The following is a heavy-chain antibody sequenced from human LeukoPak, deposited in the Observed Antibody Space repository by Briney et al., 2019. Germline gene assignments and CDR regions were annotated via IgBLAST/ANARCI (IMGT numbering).Heavy chain of an antibody. CDR2: IIPIFGTA. Sequence: SVKVSCKASGGTFSNYAISWVRQAPGQGLEWMGGIIPIFGTANYAQKFQGRVTITTDESTSTAYMELSSLRSEDTAVYYCARGLKPEYSSGWHEPDYWGQGTLVTVSS. D-gene: IGHD6-19*01. CDR1: GGTFSNYA. CDR3: ARGLKPEYSSGWHEPDY. V-gene: IGHV1-69*05. J-gene: IGHJ4*02.